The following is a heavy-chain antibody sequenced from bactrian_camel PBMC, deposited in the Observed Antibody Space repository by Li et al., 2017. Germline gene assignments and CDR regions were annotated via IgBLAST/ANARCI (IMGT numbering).Heavy chain of an antibody. J-gene: IGHJ4*01. CDR2: IDSYGSST. V-gene: IGHV3S35*01. Sequence: DVQLVESGGGLVQPGGSLRLSCVVSGFTFSSYAMSWVRQAPGKGLEWVSSIDSYGSSTLYAVSVEGRFTISRDNAKNTVYLSMNSLKPEDTAMYYCNTAWFDVATGAVDYWGQGTQVTVS. D-gene: IGHD7*01. CDR1: GFTFSSYA. CDR3: NTAWFDVATGAVDY.